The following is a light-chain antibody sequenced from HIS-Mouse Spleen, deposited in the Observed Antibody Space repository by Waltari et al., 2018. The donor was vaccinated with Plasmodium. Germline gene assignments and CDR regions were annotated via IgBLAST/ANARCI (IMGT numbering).Light chain of an antibody. J-gene: IGLJ1*01. CDR1: SSDAGGSNY. CDR2: DVS. CDR3: CSYAGSYTYV. V-gene: IGLV2-11*01. Sequence: QSALTQPRSVSGSPGQSVTIPCTGPSSDAGGSNYVAWYQQHPGKAPKLMIYDVSKRPSGVPDRFSGSKSGNTASLTISGLQAEDEADYYCCSYAGSYTYVFGTGTKVTVL.